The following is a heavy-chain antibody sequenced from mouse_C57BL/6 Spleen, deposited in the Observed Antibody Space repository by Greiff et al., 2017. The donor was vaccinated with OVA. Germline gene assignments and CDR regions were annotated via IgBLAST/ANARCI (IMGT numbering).Heavy chain of an antibody. J-gene: IGHJ3*01. Sequence: VQGVESGPELVKPGASVKISCKASGYAFSSYWMNWVKQRPGKGLEWIGRIYPGDGDTNYNGKFTGTATLTADKSSSTAYMQLSSLTSEDSAVYFCARPYYSNSEAWVAYWGQGTLVTVSA. V-gene: IGHV1-82*01. CDR1: GYAFSSYW. CDR3: ARPYYSNSEAWVAY. CDR2: IYPGDGDT. D-gene: IGHD2-5*01.